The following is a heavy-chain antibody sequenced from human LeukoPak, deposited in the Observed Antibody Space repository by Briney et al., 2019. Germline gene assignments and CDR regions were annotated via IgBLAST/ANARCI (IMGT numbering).Heavy chain of an antibody. D-gene: IGHD3-22*01. Sequence: SETLSLTCTVSGGSISSYYWSWIRQPPGKGLEWIGYIYYSGSTNYNPSLKSRVTISVDTSKNQFSLKLSSVTAADTAVYYCARVGRDYYDSVNWGQGTLVTVSS. J-gene: IGHJ4*02. CDR1: GGSISSYY. CDR3: ARVGRDYYDSVN. CDR2: IYYSGST. V-gene: IGHV4-59*08.